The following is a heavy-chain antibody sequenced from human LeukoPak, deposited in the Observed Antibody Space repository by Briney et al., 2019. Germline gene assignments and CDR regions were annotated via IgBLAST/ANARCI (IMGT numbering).Heavy chain of an antibody. CDR1: GFTFSSYA. V-gene: IGHV4-34*01. Sequence: GSLRLSCAASGFTFSSYAMSWVRQAPGKGLEWIGEINHSGSTNYNPSLKSRVTISVDTSKNQFSLKLSSVTAADTAVYYCARRVQDASSSGWSNSAYYFDYWGQGTLVTVSS. CDR2: INHSGST. CDR3: ARRVQDASSSGWSNSAYYFDY. J-gene: IGHJ4*02. D-gene: IGHD6-19*01.